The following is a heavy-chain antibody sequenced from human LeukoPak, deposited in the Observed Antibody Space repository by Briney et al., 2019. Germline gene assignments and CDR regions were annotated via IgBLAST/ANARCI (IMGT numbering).Heavy chain of an antibody. CDR3: VSGSLQSGYNFDY. CDR1: GFTYSNYW. D-gene: IGHD3-3*01. Sequence: GGSLRLSCAASGFTYSNYWMHWIRQVPGKGLVWVSHIKYDGSATNYADSVKGRFTISRDNAKNTLYLQMNSLRAEDTAVYYCVSGSLQSGYNFDYWGQGALVTVSS. CDR2: IKYDGSAT. J-gene: IGHJ4*02. V-gene: IGHV3-74*01.